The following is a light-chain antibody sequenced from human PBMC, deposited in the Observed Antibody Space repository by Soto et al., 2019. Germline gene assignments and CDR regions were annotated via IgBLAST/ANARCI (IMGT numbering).Light chain of an antibody. V-gene: IGKV3-11*01. CDR2: DAS. J-gene: IGKJ3*01. CDR3: QQRSNWPPGIT. Sequence: EIVLTQSPATLSLSPGERATLSCRASQSVSSYLAWYQQKPGQAPRLLIYDASNRATGIPARFSGSGSGTDFTLPITSLEAEDFAVYYCQQRSNWPPGITFGPGTKVDIK. CDR1: QSVSSY.